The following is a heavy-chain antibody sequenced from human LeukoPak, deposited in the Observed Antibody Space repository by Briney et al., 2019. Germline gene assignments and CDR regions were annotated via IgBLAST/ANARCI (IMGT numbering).Heavy chain of an antibody. J-gene: IGHJ5*02. CDR2: ISGSGGST. V-gene: IGHV3-23*01. CDR1: GVTFSSYA. Sequence: GGSPRLSCAASGVTFSSYAMSWVRQAPGKGLEWVSAISGSGGSTYYADSVKGRFTISRDNPKNTLYLQMNSLRAEDTAVYYCAKAGGWFGELLQTSADNWFDPWGQGTLVTVSS. CDR3: AKAGGWFGELLQTSADNWFDP. D-gene: IGHD3-10*01.